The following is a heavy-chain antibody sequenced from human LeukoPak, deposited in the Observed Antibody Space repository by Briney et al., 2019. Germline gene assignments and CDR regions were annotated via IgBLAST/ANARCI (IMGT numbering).Heavy chain of an antibody. CDR1: GESFSGYY. CDR2: INHSGRT. J-gene: IGHJ5*02. V-gene: IGHV4-34*01. Sequence: PSETLSLTCAVYGESFSGYYWSWIRQPPGKGLEWTGEINHSGRTKYTPSTKSRVSISVATSKRQLSQKLGYVTAACTAVYYWARGLTDNHYDFWSGYYDNWFDPWGQGTLVTVSS. CDR3: ARGLTDNHYDFWSGYYDNWFDP. D-gene: IGHD3-3*01.